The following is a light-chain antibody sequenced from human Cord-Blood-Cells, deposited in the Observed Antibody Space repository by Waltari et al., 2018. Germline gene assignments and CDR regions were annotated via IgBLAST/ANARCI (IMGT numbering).Light chain of an antibody. CDR2: DAS. V-gene: IGKV1-33*01. J-gene: IGKJ1*01. Sequence: DIQMTQSPSSLSAYVGDRVTITCQASQDISNYLNWYHQKPGKAPKLLIYDASNLETGVPSRFSGSGSGTDFTFTISSLQPEDIATYYCQQYDNLSWTFGQGTKVEIK. CDR1: QDISNY. CDR3: QQYDNLSWT.